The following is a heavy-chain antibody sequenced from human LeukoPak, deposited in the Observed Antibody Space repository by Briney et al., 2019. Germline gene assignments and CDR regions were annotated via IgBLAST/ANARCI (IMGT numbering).Heavy chain of an antibody. CDR1: GGSFSGYY. J-gene: IGHJ3*02. CDR3: ARDERSHNWNYLLPDAFDI. CDR2: INHSGST. V-gene: IGHV4-34*01. D-gene: IGHD1-7*01. Sequence: SETLSLTCAVYGGSFSGYYWSWIRQPPGKGLEWIGEINHSGSTNYNPSLKSRVTISVDTSKNQFSLKLSSVTAADTAVYYCARDERSHNWNYLLPDAFDIWGQGTMVTVSS.